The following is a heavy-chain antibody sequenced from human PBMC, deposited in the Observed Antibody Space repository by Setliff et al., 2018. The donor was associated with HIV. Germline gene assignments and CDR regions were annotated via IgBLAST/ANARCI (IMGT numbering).Heavy chain of an antibody. CDR2: IDYSGSA. D-gene: IGHD5-12*01. CDR1: GVPITSATYY. Sequence: LSLTCAVSGVPITSATYYWSWIRHSPGKGLEWIGYIDYSGSAFYNPSLKSRLTISRDTSKNQFSLRMESVTAADTAVYYCARPSAGGGYNYWYFGLWGRGTLVTVSS. V-gene: IGHV4-31*11. CDR3: ARPSAGGGYNYWYFGL. J-gene: IGHJ2*01.